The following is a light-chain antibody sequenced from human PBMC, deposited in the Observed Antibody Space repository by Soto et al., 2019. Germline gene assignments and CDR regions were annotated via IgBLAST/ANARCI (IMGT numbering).Light chain of an antibody. CDR2: EVS. Sequence: QPVLTQPPSASGSPGQSVTISCTGTSSDVGTYNYVSWYQQHPGKAPKLMIYEVSERPSGVPNRFSGSKSGNTASLTVSGLQAEDEADYYCSSYAGSNVVFGGGTKVTVL. CDR3: SSYAGSNVV. CDR1: SSDVGTYNY. J-gene: IGLJ2*01. V-gene: IGLV2-8*01.